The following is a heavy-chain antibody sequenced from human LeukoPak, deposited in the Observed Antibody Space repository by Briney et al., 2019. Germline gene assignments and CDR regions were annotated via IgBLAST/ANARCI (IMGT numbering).Heavy chain of an antibody. CDR1: GYTFTIYE. Sequence: ASVKVSCKASGYTFTIYEFNWVRQAPGQGLEWLGYISPDTGNTGYAQKFQGRVTMTRDTSISTTYMELSSLTSEDTAVYYCARGPRFDPWGQGTLVTVSS. CDR3: ARGPRFDP. V-gene: IGHV1-8*01. CDR2: ISPDTGNT. J-gene: IGHJ5*02.